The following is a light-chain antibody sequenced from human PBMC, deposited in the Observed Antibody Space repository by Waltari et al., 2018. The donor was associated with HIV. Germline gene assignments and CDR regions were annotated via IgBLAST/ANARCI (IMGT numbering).Light chain of an antibody. CDR3: ASYTSSNVV. V-gene: IGLV2-14*01. Sequence: QSALTQPASVSGSPGQSITISCTGISSDIGGYNSVSWYQQHPGKGPNLMIYEASARPSGVSFRFSGSKSGNTASLTISGRQAEEDVDYYCASYTSSNVVFGGGTKLTVL. J-gene: IGLJ3*02. CDR2: EAS. CDR1: SSDIGGYNS.